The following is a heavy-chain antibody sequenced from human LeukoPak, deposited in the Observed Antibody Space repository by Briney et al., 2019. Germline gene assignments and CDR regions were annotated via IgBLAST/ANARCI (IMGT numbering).Heavy chain of an antibody. CDR2: ISSSGSTI. CDR3: ATVGAPYYYYYYMDV. CDR1: GFTFSDYD. J-gene: IGHJ6*03. D-gene: IGHD1-26*01. Sequence: GGSLRLSCAASGFTFSDYDMSWIRQAPGKGLEWVSYISSSGSTIYYADSVKGRFTISRDNAKNSLYLQMNSLRAEDTAVYYCATVGAPYYYYYYMDVWGKGTTVTVSS. V-gene: IGHV3-11*04.